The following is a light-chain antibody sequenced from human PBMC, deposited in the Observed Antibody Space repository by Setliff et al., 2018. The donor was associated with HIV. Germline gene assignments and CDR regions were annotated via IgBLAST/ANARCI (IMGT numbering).Light chain of an antibody. Sequence: QSALTQPRSVSVSPGQSVTLSCTGSSSDVGAYNYVSWYQQYPGKAPKLIIYDVSKRPSGVPDRFSGSKSGDTASLTISVLQSEDEADYYCCSYAGTYTYIFGSGTKVTVL. CDR1: SSDVGAYNY. J-gene: IGLJ1*01. CDR2: DVS. V-gene: IGLV2-11*01. CDR3: CSYAGTYTYI.